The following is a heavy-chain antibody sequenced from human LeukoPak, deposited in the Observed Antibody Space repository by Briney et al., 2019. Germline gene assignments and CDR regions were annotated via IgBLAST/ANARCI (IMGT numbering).Heavy chain of an antibody. CDR2: IAGAGST. CDR1: GFTVNKKY. CDR3: ARGASYLYDSSGYFDF. J-gene: IGHJ4*02. V-gene: IGHV3-66*01. D-gene: IGHD3-22*01. Sequence: PGGSLRLACAAPGFTVNKKYLSWVRQAPGKGLEWVSIIAGAGSTFYADSVKGRFTISRDNSKNTLFLRMTSLRVDDTAVYFCARGASYLYDSSGYFDFWGQGTLVTVSS.